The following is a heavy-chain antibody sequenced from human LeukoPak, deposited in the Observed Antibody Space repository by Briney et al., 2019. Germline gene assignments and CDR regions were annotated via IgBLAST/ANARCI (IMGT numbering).Heavy chain of an antibody. CDR1: GYTLTELS. CDR3: ARNIRETGTFEY. Sequence: ASVKVSCKVSGYTLTELSMHWVRQAPGKGLEWMGGFDPEDGETIYAQKFQGRVTMTRDTSISTAYMELSSLRFEDTAVYYCARNIRETGTFEYWGQGTLVTVSS. J-gene: IGHJ4*02. D-gene: IGHD1-26*01. CDR2: FDPEDGET. V-gene: IGHV1-24*01.